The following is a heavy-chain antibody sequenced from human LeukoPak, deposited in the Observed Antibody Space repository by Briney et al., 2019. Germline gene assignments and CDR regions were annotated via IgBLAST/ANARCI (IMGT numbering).Heavy chain of an antibody. D-gene: IGHD2/OR15-2a*01. CDR2: VNSDGSWT. V-gene: IGHV3-74*01. Sequence: GGSLRLSCAASGNYWMHWVRQAPGKGLVWVSHVNSDGSWTSYADSVKGRFTISKDNAKNTVYLQMNSLRAEDTAVYYCVSFYETYWGRGTLVTVPS. CDR3: VSFYETY. J-gene: IGHJ4*02. CDR1: GNYW.